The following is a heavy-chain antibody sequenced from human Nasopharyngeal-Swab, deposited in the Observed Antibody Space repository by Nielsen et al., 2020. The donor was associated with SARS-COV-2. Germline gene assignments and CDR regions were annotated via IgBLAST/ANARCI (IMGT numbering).Heavy chain of an antibody. D-gene: IGHD2-2*01. CDR2: IYYSGST. CDR1: GGSISSGGYY. V-gene: IGHV4-31*03. Sequence: SETLSLTCTVSGGSISSGGYYWSWIRQHPGKGLEWIGYIYYSGSTYYNPSLKSRVTISVDTSKNQFSLKLSSVTAADTAVYYCARDDIVVVPAAPFSYYYYGMDVWGQGTTVTVSS. J-gene: IGHJ6*02. CDR3: ARDDIVVVPAAPFSYYYYGMDV.